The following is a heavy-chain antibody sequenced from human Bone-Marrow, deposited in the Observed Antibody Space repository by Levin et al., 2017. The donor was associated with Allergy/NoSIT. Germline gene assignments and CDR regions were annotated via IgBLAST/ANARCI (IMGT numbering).Heavy chain of an antibody. CDR1: GGSISSGRYY. CDR2: IYTTGST. J-gene: IGHJ6*03. CDR3: ARDRLASLYYYSMDV. V-gene: IGHV4-61*02. Sequence: SETLSLTCSVSGGSISSGRYYFTWVRQSAGKGLEWIGRIYTTGSTNYNPSLESRVTISRDTFKKEVYLTLSSVTAADTAVYYCARDRLASLYYYSMDVWGRGTPVIVSS.